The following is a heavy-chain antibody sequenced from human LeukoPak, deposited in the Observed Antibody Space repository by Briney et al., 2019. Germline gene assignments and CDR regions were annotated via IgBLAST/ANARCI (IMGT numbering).Heavy chain of an antibody. CDR3: ARDLRLRLMAVGY. D-gene: IGHD5-12*01. V-gene: IGHV1-2*02. CDR1: GYTFTRYY. CDR2: INPNSGGT. J-gene: IGHJ4*02. Sequence: ASVKVSFKASGYTFTRYYMHWVRPAAGQGLEWMGWINPNSGGTNYAQEFQGRVTMTRDTSISTAYMELSRLRSDDTAVYYCARDLRLRLMAVGYWGQGTLVTVSS.